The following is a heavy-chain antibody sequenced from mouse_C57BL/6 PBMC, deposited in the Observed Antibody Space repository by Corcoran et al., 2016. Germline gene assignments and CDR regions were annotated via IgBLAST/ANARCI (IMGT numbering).Heavy chain of an antibody. J-gene: IGHJ4*01. Sequence: QIQLVQSGPELKKPGETVKISCKASGYTFTTYGMSWVKQAPGKGLKWMGWINTYSGVPTYADDFKGRFAFSLETSASTAYLQINNLKNEDTATYFCARWDYYGSSYAMDYWGQGTSVTVSS. CDR3: ARWDYYGSSYAMDY. D-gene: IGHD1-1*01. V-gene: IGHV9-3*01. CDR1: GYTFTTYG. CDR2: INTYSGVP.